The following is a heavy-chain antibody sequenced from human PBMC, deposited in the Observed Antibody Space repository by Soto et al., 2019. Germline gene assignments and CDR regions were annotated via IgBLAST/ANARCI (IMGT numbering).Heavy chain of an antibody. J-gene: IGHJ4*02. Sequence: PGGSLRLSCEASGFTFSGYGMHWVRQAPGKGLEWVANIKEDGSLKYYAGSVRGRFTISRDNAKDSLYLQMNSLRAEDTAVYYCASHQGHRHNYWGQGTLVTVSS. CDR3: ASHQGHRHNY. V-gene: IGHV3-7*03. CDR1: GFTFSGYG. CDR2: IKEDGSLK.